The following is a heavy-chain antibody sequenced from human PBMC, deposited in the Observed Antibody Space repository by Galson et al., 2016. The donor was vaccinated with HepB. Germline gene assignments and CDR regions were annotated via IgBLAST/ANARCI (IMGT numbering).Heavy chain of an antibody. CDR1: GFTFRSYA. Sequence: SLRLSCAASGFTFRSYAMSWVRQAPGKGLEWVAVIWYDGSNKYYADSVKGRFTISRDNSKNTLYLQMNSLRAEDTAVYYCARDAQWPGYYFDYWGQGTLVTVSS. CDR2: IWYDGSNK. CDR3: ARDAQWPGYYFDY. V-gene: IGHV3-33*08. D-gene: IGHD6-19*01. J-gene: IGHJ4*02.